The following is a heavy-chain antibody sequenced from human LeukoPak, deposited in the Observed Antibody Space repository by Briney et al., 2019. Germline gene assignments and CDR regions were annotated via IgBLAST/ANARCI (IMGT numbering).Heavy chain of an antibody. J-gene: IGHJ4*02. Sequence: GGSLRLSCAASGFTFSDYYMSWIRQAPGKGLEWFSYISSSGSTIYYADSVKGRFTISRDNAKNSLYLQMNSLRAEDTAVYYCARAPRTYDYVWGSYRPLHLDYWGQGTLVTVSS. D-gene: IGHD3-16*02. CDR3: ARAPRTYDYVWGSYRPLHLDY. CDR2: ISSSGSTI. V-gene: IGHV3-11*01. CDR1: GFTFSDYY.